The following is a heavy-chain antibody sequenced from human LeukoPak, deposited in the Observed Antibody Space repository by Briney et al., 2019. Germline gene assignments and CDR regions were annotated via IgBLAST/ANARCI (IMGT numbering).Heavy chain of an antibody. Sequence: KPSETLSPTCTVSGGSISSSSYYWGWIRQPPGKGLEWIGSIYYSGSTYYNPSLKSRVTISVDTSKNQFSLKLSSVTAADTAVYYCARLAVAGHFDYWGQGTLVTVSS. V-gene: IGHV4-39*01. CDR2: IYYSGST. J-gene: IGHJ4*02. D-gene: IGHD6-19*01. CDR1: GGSISSSSYY. CDR3: ARLAVAGHFDY.